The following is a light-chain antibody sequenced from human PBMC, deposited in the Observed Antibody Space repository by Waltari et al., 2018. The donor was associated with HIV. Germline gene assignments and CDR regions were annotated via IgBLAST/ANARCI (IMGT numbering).Light chain of an antibody. CDR1: SSDVGGYNS. J-gene: IGLJ3*02. CDR2: EVS. CDR3: SSYTSSSTWV. V-gene: IGLV2-14*01. Sequence: QSALTQPASVSGSPGQSITIPCPGTSSDVGGYNSFSWYQQHPGKAPKLMIYEVSNRPSGVSNRFSGSKSGNTASLTISGLQAEDEADYYCSSYTSSSTWVFGGGTKLTVL.